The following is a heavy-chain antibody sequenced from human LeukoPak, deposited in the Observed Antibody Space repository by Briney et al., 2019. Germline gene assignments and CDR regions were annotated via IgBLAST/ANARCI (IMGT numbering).Heavy chain of an antibody. Sequence: GGSLRLSCAAAGFTFSSYAMSWVRQAPGKGLEWVSAISGSGGSTYYADSVKGRFAISRDNSKNTLYLQMNSLRAEDTAVYYCAREGRVVPAAMRNYYYGMDVWGKGTTDTVSS. CDR3: AREGRVVPAAMRNYYYGMDV. CDR2: ISGSGGST. CDR1: GFTFSSYA. V-gene: IGHV3-23*01. D-gene: IGHD2-2*01. J-gene: IGHJ6*04.